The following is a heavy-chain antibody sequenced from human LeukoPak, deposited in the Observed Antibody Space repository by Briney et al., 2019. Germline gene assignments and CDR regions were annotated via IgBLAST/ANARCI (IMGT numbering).Heavy chain of an antibody. CDR1: GYTFTSYY. CDR3: ARDRVVVVPAAKRYYVDV. CDR2: INPSGGST. Sequence: ASVKVSCKASGYTFTSYYMHWVRQAPGQGLEWMGIINPSGGSTSYAQKFQGRVTMTRDTSTSTVYMELSSLRSEDTAVYYCARDRVVVVPAAKRYYVDVWGKGTTVTVSS. V-gene: IGHV1-46*03. J-gene: IGHJ6*03. D-gene: IGHD2-2*01.